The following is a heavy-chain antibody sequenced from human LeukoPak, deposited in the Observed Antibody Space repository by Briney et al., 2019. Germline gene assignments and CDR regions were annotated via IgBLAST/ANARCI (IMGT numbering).Heavy chain of an antibody. CDR1: GGSISSGGYY. V-gene: IGHV4-31*03. J-gene: IGHJ6*04. CDR3: ARERPSYYGMDV. CDR2: IYYSGST. Sequence: PSETLSFTCTVSGGSISSGGYYWSWIRQHPGKGLEWIGYIYYSGSTYYNPSLKSRVTISVDTSKNQFSLKLSSVTAADTAVYYCARERPSYYGMDVWGKGTTVTVSS.